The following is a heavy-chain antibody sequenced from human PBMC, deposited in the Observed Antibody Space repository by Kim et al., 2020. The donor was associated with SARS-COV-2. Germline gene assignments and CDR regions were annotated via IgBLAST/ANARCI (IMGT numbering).Heavy chain of an antibody. D-gene: IGHD3-22*01. CDR3: ARGVSSAWTLRAWFDP. CDR1: GASISSSSC. CDR2: VDHSGTT. J-gene: IGHJ5*02. Sequence: SETLSLTCVVSGASISSSSCWSWVRQPPGKGLEWIGEVDHSGTTSYNVSLNNRVSILVDKSKNQFSLRLTSVSAADTAVYYCARGVSSAWTLRAWFDPWG. V-gene: IGHV4-4*02.